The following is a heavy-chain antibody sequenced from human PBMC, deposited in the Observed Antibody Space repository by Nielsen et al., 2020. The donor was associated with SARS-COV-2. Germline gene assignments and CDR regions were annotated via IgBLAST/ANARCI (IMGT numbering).Heavy chain of an antibody. CDR2: INAANGNT. CDR3: ARITPSSGWDY. Sequence: ASVKVSCKASGYTFTTYSIHWVRQAPGQRLEWMGWINAANGNTRSSQNFQGRVTITRDTSASTAYMELSSLSSEDTAVYYCARITPSSGWDYWGQGTLVTVSS. J-gene: IGHJ4*02. V-gene: IGHV1-3*01. D-gene: IGHD6-19*01. CDR1: GYTFTTYS.